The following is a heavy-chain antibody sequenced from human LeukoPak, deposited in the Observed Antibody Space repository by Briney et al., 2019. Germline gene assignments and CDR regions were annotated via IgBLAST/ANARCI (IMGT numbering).Heavy chain of an antibody. CDR3: SRGRGAAAAYWFDP. CDR1: GYTFTGYY. V-gene: IGHV1-2*02. J-gene: IGHJ5*02. CDR2: INPNTGGT. D-gene: IGHD6-13*01. Sequence: GASVKVSCKASGYTFTGYYMRWVRQAPGQGLEWMGWINPNTGGTNYAQKFQGRVTLTRDTSIATIYMELSGLTSDDTAAYYCSRGRGAAAAYWFDPWGQGTQVTVSS.